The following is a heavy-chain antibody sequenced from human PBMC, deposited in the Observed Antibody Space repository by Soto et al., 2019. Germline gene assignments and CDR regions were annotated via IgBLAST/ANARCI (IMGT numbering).Heavy chain of an antibody. V-gene: IGHV1-18*01. CDR2: ISAYNGNT. Sequence: QAPGQGLEWMGWISAYNGNTNYAQKLQGRVTMTTDTSTSTAYMELRSLRSDDTAVYYCARDLGQQLVDYWGQGTLVTVSS. J-gene: IGHJ4*02. CDR3: ARDLGQQLVDY. D-gene: IGHD6-13*01.